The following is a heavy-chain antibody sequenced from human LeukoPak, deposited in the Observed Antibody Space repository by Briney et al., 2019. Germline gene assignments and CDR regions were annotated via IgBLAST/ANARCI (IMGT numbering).Heavy chain of an antibody. CDR2: IYTSGST. J-gene: IGHJ3*02. CDR1: GGSISSYY. CDR3: ARDRYCSSTSCIPDAFDI. V-gene: IGHV4-4*07. Sequence: SETLSLTCTVSGGSISSYYWSWLRPPAGQGLEWIGRIYTSGSTNYNPPLKSRVTMSVDTSKNQFSLKLSSVTAADTAVYYCARDRYCSSTSCIPDAFDIWGQGTMVTVSS. D-gene: IGHD2-2*01.